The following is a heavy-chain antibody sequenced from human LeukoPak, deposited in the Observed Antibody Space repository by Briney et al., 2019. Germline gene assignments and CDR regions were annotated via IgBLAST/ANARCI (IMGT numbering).Heavy chain of an antibody. D-gene: IGHD2-2*01. CDR3: ARVYCSSTSCFGNDAFDI. J-gene: IGHJ3*02. V-gene: IGHV4-59*01. Sequence: SETLSLTCTVSGGSISSYYWSWIRQPPEKGLEWIGYIYYSGSTNHNPSLKSRVTISVDTSKNQFSLKLSSVTAADTAVYYCARVYCSSTSCFGNDAFDIWGQGTMVTVSS. CDR2: IYYSGST. CDR1: GGSISSYY.